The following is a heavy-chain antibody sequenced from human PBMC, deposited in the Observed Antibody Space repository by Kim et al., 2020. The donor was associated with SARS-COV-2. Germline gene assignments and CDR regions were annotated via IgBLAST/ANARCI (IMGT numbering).Heavy chain of an antibody. D-gene: IGHD5-12*01. Sequence: GGSLRLSCAASGFNFNNYWMTWVRQAPGKGLEWVANIDRDGTKKNYGDSVKGRFTVSRDNAQNTLYVQMNSLRVEDTAVYYCARDTSPTIVASPGAYYDALDLWGQGTKLIVSS. J-gene: IGHJ3*01. CDR2: IDRDGTKK. V-gene: IGHV3-7*03. CDR3: ARDTSPTIVASPGAYYDALDL. CDR1: GFNFNNYW.